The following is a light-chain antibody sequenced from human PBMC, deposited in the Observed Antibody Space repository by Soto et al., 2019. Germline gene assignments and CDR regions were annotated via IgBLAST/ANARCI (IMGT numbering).Light chain of an antibody. CDR1: QSVGSK. Sequence: EIVMTQSPATLSVSPGERATLSCRASQSVGSKLAWYQQKPGQAPRLLIYGASTRATGIPARFSGSGSGTDFTLTISSLEPEDFAVFYCQHYDSLPITFGQGTRLEIK. CDR2: GAS. J-gene: IGKJ5*01. V-gene: IGKV3-15*01. CDR3: QHYDSLPIT.